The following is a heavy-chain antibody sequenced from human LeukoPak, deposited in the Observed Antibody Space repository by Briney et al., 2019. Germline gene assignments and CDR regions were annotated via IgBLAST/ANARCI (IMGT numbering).Heavy chain of an antibody. CDR1: GFTFSDYW. CDR2: IISSGSTI. D-gene: IGHD2-2*01. CDR3: ARDQYGKLDY. V-gene: IGHV3-11*01. Sequence: TGGSLRLSCAASGFTFSDYWMHWVRQAPGKGLEWVSYIISSGSTIYYADSVKGRFTISRDNAKNSLYLQMNSLRAEDTAVYYCARDQYGKLDYWGQGTLVTVSS. J-gene: IGHJ4*02.